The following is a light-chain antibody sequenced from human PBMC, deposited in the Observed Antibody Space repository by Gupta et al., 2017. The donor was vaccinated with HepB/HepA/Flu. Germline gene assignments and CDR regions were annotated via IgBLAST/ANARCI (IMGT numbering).Light chain of an antibody. CDR3: HQYYSFPLT. CDR2: WAS. V-gene: IGKV4-1*01. Sequence: DIVITQSPSPLAVFLGERATHNCKSSQSVLYSSNNNNYLAWYQQKPGQPPKLLIYWASTRESGVPDRFSGGGPGTDFTLTISSLQAEDVAVYYCHQYYSFPLTFGGGTKVEIK. J-gene: IGKJ4*01. CDR1: QSVLYSSNNNNY.